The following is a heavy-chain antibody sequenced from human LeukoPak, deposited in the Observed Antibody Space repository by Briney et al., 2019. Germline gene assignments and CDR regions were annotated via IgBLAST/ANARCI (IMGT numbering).Heavy chain of an antibody. V-gene: IGHV4-59*01. D-gene: IGHD1-26*01. CDR3: ARGPPSGATRFDN. CDR1: GGSISSYY. J-gene: IGHJ4*02. Sequence: PSETLSLTCTVSGGSISSYYWSWIRQPPGKGLEWIGYIYYSGSTNYNPSLKSRVTISVDTSKNQFSLKLSSVTAADTAVYYCARGPPSGATRFDNWGQGNLVSVSS. CDR2: IYYSGST.